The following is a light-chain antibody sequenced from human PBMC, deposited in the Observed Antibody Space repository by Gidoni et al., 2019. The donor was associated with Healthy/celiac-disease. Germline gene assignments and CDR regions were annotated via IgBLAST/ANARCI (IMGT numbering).Light chain of an antibody. V-gene: IGKV1-8*01. J-gene: IGKJ1*01. Sequence: AIRMTRSPSSLSASTGDRVTITCRASQGISSYLAWYQQKPGKAPKLLIYAASTWQSGVPSRFSGSGSGTDFTLTISCLQSEDFATYYCQQYYSYPWTFGQXTKVEIK. CDR3: QQYYSYPWT. CDR1: QGISSY. CDR2: AAS.